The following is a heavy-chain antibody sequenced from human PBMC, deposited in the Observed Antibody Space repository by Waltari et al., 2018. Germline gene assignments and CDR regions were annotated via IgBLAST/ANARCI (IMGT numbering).Heavy chain of an antibody. CDR1: GFTFSTYW. D-gene: IGHD1-26*01. J-gene: IGHJ3*02. CDR2: IRQDGKQK. Sequence: EVQLVESGGTWVQPGGSLRLSCAASGFTFSTYWMNWVRQAPGEGLRWVADIRQDGKQKSDVDSVKSRVTISRDNAEISLYLQMNSLRAEDTAVYYCAREGKLLGAFDIWGQGTMVTVSS. V-gene: IGHV3-7*01. CDR3: AREGKLLGAFDI.